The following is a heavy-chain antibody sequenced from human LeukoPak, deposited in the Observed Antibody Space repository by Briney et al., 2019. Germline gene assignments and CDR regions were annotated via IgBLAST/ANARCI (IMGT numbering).Heavy chain of an antibody. CDR3: AKCLRAGRRPVYTYYYMDV. D-gene: IGHD5/OR15-5a*01. CDR2: ISGRGDTT. CDR1: FTFSDYA. V-gene: IGHV3-23*01. Sequence: PGGSLRLSCEFTFSDYAVSWVRQAPGKGLEWVSTISGRGDTTYYAGSVRGRFTVSRDNSKNTVFLQMNSLGADDTALYYCAKCLRAGRRPVYTYYYMDVWGKGTTVTVSS. J-gene: IGHJ6*03.